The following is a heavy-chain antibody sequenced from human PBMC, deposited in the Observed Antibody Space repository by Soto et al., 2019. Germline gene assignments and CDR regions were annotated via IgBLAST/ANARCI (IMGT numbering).Heavy chain of an antibody. CDR2: IFDTGNT. CDR1: GGSLSVGGCS. V-gene: IGHV4-30-2*01. Sequence: QLLLVESGSGLVRPSEALSLSCNVSGGSLSVGGCSWAWIRLPVGKGLEWIGYIFDTGNTYFSASLKSRRSMSVDTSRNQFSMHLASVTAADTAMYYCACLYGYSRYFDHWGRCTLVTVSS. CDR3: ACLYGYSRYFDH. D-gene: IGHD4-4*01. J-gene: IGHJ2*01.